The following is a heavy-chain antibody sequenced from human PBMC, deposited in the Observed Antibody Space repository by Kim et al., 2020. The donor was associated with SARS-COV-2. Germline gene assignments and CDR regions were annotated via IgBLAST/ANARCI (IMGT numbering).Heavy chain of an antibody. V-gene: IGHV6-1*01. CDR2: TYYRSKWYN. CDR3: ARSATYYYGSGSYFFDY. Sequence: SQTLSLTCAISGDSVSSNSAAWNWIRQSPSRGLEWLGRTYYRSKWYNDYAVSVKSRITSNPDTSKNQFSLQLNSVTPEDTAVYYCARSATYYYGSGSYFFDYWGQGTLVTVSS. J-gene: IGHJ4*02. CDR1: GDSVSSNSAA. D-gene: IGHD3-10*01.